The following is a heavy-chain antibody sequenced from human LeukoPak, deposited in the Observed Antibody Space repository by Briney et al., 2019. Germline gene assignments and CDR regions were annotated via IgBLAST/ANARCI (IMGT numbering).Heavy chain of an antibody. CDR3: ATMRGGYEGYFDY. Sequence: PGGSLRLSCAASGFTFSSYSMNWVRQAPGKGLEWVSSISSSESYIYYADSVKGRFTISRDNAKNSLYLQMSSLRAEDTAVYYCATMRGGYEGYFDYWGQGTLVTVSS. CDR2: ISSSESYI. CDR1: GFTFSSYS. V-gene: IGHV3-21*01. D-gene: IGHD3-16*01. J-gene: IGHJ4*02.